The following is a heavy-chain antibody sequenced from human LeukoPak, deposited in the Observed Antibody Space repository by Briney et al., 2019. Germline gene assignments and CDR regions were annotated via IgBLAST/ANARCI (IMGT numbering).Heavy chain of an antibody. Sequence: KPSETLSLTCTVSGGSITTNSHYWGWIRQSPEKGLEWMAVIFYNGITYFNPTLRSRITLSIDTSKNQFFLKLSSMTTADTAVYYCARHVSDFSDYVGQNDYWGQGVQVSVSS. J-gene: IGHJ4*02. CDR2: IFYNGIT. D-gene: IGHD4-11*01. CDR1: GGSITTNSHY. CDR3: ARHVSDFSDYVGQNDY. V-gene: IGHV4-39*01.